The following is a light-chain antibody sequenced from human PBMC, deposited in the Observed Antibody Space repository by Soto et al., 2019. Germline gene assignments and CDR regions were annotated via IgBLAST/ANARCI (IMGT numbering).Light chain of an antibody. CDR2: DAS. V-gene: IGKV3-11*01. J-gene: IGKJ4*01. CDR3: QQRYNWPSLT. CDR1: RSVSGF. Sequence: EIVLTQSPATLSLSPGESATLSCRASRSVSGFLAWYQQKPGQAPRLLIYDASNRATGIPARFSGSGSGTDFTLTISSLEPEDFAVYYCQQRYNWPSLTFGGGTKVDIK.